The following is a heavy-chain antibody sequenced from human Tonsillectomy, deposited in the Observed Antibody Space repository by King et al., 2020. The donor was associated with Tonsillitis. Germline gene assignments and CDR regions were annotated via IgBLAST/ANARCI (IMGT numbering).Heavy chain of an antibody. D-gene: IGHD6-6*01. V-gene: IGHV3-30*18. J-gene: IGHJ4*02. Sequence: VQLVESGGGVVQPGRSLRLSCAASGFTFSSYGMHWVRQAPGKGLEWVALILYDGSNEYYGDSVKGRFTISTDNSKNTLYLQMNSLRVEDTAFYYCAKDAYSSSSIVDYWGQGTQVTVSS. CDR3: AKDAYSSSSIVDY. CDR2: ILYDGSNE. CDR1: GFTFSSYG.